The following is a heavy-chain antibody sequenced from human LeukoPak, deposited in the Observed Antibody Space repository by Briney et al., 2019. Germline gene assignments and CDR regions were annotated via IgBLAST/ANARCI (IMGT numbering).Heavy chain of an antibody. CDR2: TYYRSKWYN. CDR3: AGDEDVSDAFDI. CDR1: GDSVSSNTAA. J-gene: IGHJ3*02. V-gene: IGHV6-1*01. D-gene: IGHD5-24*01. Sequence: SQTLSLTCAISGDSVSSNTAAWNWIRQSPSRGLEWLGRTYYRSKWYNDYALSVRRRIIINPDTPKNQFSLHLNSVTPEDTAVYYCAGDEDVSDAFDIWGQGTMVTVSS.